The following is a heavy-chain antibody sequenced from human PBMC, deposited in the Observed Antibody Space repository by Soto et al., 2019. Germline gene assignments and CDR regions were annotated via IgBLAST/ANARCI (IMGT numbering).Heavy chain of an antibody. CDR1: GFPFSSYT. Sequence: QEHLVESGGGVVQPGGSLTLSCTASGFPFSSYTMHWLRRAPGKGLEWVGIISFDGSRKYYADWLKGRIVISRDNSKDSLYLQMDTPRPDDTAIYYCARDTVTSLTPYQGFYYYGMDVWGQGTTVTVSS. J-gene: IGHJ6*02. CDR2: ISFDGSRK. CDR3: ARDTVTSLTPYQGFYYYGMDV. V-gene: IGHV3-30*09. D-gene: IGHD2-2*01.